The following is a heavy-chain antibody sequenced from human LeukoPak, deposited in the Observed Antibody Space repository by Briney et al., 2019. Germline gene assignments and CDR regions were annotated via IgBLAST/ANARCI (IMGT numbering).Heavy chain of an antibody. CDR3: AKPARTDYADY. V-gene: IGHV3-23*01. CDR1: GFTFSSYA. J-gene: IGHJ4*02. D-gene: IGHD1-14*01. Sequence: GGSLRLSCAASGFTFSSYAMNWIRQAPGKGLEWVSAISGSGVSTYYADSVKGRFTISRDNSKNTLFLQMNSLRAEDTAVYYCAKPARTDYADYWGQGTLVTVSS. CDR2: ISGSGVST.